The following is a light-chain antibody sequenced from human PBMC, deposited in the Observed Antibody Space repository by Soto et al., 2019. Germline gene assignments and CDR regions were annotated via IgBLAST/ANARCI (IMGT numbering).Light chain of an antibody. CDR3: QQYGSSPRT. CDR2: GAS. Sequence: SVLTQSPGTLSLSPGERATLWCRASQSVSNNYLAWYQQKPGQAPRLLIYGASNRATGIPDRFSGSGSGTDFTLTISRLEPEDFAVYSCQQYGSSPRTFGQGTKVDIK. V-gene: IGKV3-20*01. CDR1: QSVSNNY. J-gene: IGKJ1*01.